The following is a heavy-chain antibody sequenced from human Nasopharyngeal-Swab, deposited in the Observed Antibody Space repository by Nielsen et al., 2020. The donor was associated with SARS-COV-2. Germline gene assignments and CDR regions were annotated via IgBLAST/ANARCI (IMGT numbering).Heavy chain of an antibody. CDR1: GGTFSSYA. CDR3: ATGYYGSGKDY. V-gene: IGHV1-24*01. D-gene: IGHD3-10*01. Sequence: ASVKVSCKASGGTFSSYAISWVRQAPGQGLEWMGGFDPEDGETIYAQKFQGRVTMTEDTSTDTAYMELSSLRSEDTAVYYCATGYYGSGKDYWGQGTLVTVSS. CDR2: FDPEDGET. J-gene: IGHJ4*02.